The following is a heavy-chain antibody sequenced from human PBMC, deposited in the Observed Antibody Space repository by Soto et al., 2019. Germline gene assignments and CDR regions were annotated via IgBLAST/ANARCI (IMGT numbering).Heavy chain of an antibody. V-gene: IGHV5-10-1*01. Sequence: GESLKISCKGSGYSFTIYWISWVRHMPGKGLEWMGRIDPSDSYTNYSPSFQGHVTISADKSISTAYLQCSSLKASDTAMYSCARRDTISYYGTYVWRQRSAVSLSS. D-gene: IGHD5-18*01. CDR2: IDPSDSYT. CDR3: ARRDTISYYGTYV. J-gene: IGHJ6*02. CDR1: GYSFTIYW.